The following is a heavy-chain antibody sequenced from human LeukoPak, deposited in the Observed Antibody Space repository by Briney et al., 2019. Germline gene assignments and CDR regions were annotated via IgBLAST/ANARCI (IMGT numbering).Heavy chain of an antibody. CDR1: GFTFSSYA. D-gene: IGHD4-23*01. CDR2: ISGSGGST. V-gene: IGHV3-23*01. CDR3: ARDYGGNWYYFDY. Sequence: GGSLRLSCAASGFTFSSYAMSWVRQAPGKGLEWVSAISGSGGSTYYADSVKGRFTISRDNSKNTLYLQMNSLRAEDTAVYYCARDYGGNWYYFDYWGQGTLVTVSS. J-gene: IGHJ4*02.